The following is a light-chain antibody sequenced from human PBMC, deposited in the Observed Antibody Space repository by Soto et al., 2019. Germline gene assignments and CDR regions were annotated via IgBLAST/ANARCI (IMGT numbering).Light chain of an antibody. CDR1: QSISNC. CDR2: HAS. Sequence: DIQMTQSPSTLPASVGDRVTITCGASQSISNCLVWYQQKTGTAPKVLLYHASNLQSGVPSSFSGSGSGTEFTLTISSLQPDDFATYYCQQYNSYSFGQGTKVDIK. V-gene: IGKV1-5*01. J-gene: IGKJ1*01. CDR3: QQYNSYS.